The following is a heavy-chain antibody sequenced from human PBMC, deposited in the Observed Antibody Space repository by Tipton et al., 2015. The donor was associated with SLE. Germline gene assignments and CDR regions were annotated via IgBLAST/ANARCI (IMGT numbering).Heavy chain of an antibody. D-gene: IGHD6-13*01. CDR2: IYTSGST. V-gene: IGHV4-4*08. CDR1: GGSISNHY. J-gene: IGHJ4*02. CDR3: VRGDKYSSSALDY. Sequence: TLSLTCTVSGGSISNHYWNWIRQPPGKGLEWIGYIYTSGSTNYNPSLKSRVTISIDTSKQQFSLKLRSVTAADTAVYYCVRGDKYSSSALDYWGQGTLVTVSS.